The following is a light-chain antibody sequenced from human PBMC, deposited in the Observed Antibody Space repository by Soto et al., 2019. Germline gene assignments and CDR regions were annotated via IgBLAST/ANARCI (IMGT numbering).Light chain of an antibody. J-gene: IGLJ1*01. CDR2: DVR. CDR3: SSYTTISTYV. Sequence: QSDLTRVASVYGAHGESSTIFSTGTSRDVGGYNYVSWYQQHPGKAPKLMIYDVRNRPSGVSNRFSGSKSVNTASLTISGLQAEDEADYYCSSYTTISTYVFGTGTKVTVL. CDR1: SRDVGGYNY. V-gene: IGLV2-14*01.